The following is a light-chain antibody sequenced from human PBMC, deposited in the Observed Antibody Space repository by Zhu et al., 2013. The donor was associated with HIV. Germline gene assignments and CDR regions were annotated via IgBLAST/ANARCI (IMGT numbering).Light chain of an antibody. CDR2: GAS. V-gene: IGKV3-15*01. J-gene: IGKJ1*01. Sequence: EIVLTQSPGTLSLSPGERATLSCRASQSVSSNLAWYQQKLGQAPRLLIYGASTRATGIPARFSGSGSGTEFTLTISSLQSEDFAVYCCQQYNNWPWTFGQGTKVEIK. CDR3: QQYNNWPWT. CDR1: QSVSSN.